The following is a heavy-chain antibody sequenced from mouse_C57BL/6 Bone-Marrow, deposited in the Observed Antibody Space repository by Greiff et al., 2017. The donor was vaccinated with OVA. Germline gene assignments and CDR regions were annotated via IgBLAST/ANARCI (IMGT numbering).Heavy chain of an antibody. D-gene: IGHD2-5*01. CDR3: ARDGGYSNYDWYFDV. J-gene: IGHJ1*03. V-gene: IGHV5-16*01. CDR2: INYDGSST. CDR1: GFTFSDYY. Sequence: EVKLMESEGGLVQPGSSMKLSCTASGFTFSDYYMAWVRQVPEKGLEWVANINYDGSSTYYLDSLKSRFIISRDNAKNILYLQMSSLKSEDTATYYCARDGGYSNYDWYFDVWGTGTTVTVSS.